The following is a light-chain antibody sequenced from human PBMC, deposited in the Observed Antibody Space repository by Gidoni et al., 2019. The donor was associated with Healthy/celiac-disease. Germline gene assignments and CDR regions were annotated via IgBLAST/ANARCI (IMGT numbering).Light chain of an antibody. CDR3: QQYDNLIT. CDR1: QDISNY. V-gene: IGKV1-33*01. J-gene: IGKJ5*01. Sequence: IQMTQSPSSLSASVGDRVTITCQASQDISNYLNWSQQKPGKDPKLLIYDASNVETGVPSRFSGSGSGTDFTFTISSLQPEDIATYYCQQYDNLITFGQGTRLEIK. CDR2: DAS.